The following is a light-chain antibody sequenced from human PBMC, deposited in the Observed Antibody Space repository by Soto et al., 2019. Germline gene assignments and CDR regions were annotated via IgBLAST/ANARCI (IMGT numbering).Light chain of an antibody. CDR3: NSFTTTNTYV. Sequence: QRVLTQPASVSGSHGESSTISCTGASSDVGGFDHVSWYQQHPGKVPRLLIYDVSSRPSGVSDRFSGSKSGNTASLTISGLQAEDEADYYCNSFTTTNTYVFGTGTKVTVL. CDR1: SSDVGGFDH. CDR2: DVS. V-gene: IGLV2-14*03. J-gene: IGLJ1*01.